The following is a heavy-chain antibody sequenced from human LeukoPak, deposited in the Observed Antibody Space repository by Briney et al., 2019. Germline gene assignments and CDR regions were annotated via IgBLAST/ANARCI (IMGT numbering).Heavy chain of an antibody. Sequence: SETLSLTCTVSGGSISSYYWSWIRQPPGKGLEWIGYIYYSGSTNYNPSLKSRVTISVDTSKNQFSLKLSSVTAADTAVYYCARLYRGVLYRRGYFDYWGQGTLVTVSS. CDR1: GGSISSYY. V-gene: IGHV4-59*12. CDR3: ARLYRGVLYRRGYFDY. J-gene: IGHJ4*02. CDR2: IYYSGST. D-gene: IGHD1-1*01.